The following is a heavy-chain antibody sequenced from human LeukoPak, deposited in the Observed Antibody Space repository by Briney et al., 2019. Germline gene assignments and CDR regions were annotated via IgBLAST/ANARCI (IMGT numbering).Heavy chain of an antibody. J-gene: IGHJ5*02. CDR2: IYPGDSET. D-gene: IGHD6-13*01. CDR1: GYSFTSYW. V-gene: IGHV5-51*01. CDR3: ARLLAAAGQGNWFDP. Sequence: ESLKISCKGCGYSFTSYWIGWVRQMPGKGLEGMGIIYPGDSETRYSPSFQGQVTISADKSISTAYLQWSSLKASDTAMYYCARLLAAAGQGNWFDPWGQGTLVTVSS.